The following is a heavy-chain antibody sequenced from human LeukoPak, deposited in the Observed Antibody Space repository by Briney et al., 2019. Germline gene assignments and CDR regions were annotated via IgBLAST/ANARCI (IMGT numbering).Heavy chain of an antibody. CDR3: ARRRYYYDSSGYYPGAVFDY. Sequence: GESLKISCKGSGYSFTSYWISWVRQMPGKGLEWMGRIDPSDSYTNYSPSFQGHVTISADKSIGTAYLQWSSLKASDTAMYYCARRRYYYDSSGYYPGAVFDYWGQGTLVTVSS. D-gene: IGHD3-22*01. CDR2: IDPSDSYT. V-gene: IGHV5-10-1*01. CDR1: GYSFTSYW. J-gene: IGHJ4*02.